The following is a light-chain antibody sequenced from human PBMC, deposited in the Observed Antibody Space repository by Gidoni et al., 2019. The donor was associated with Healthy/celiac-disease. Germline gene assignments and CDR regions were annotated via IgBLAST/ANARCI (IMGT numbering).Light chain of an antibody. J-gene: IGKJ1*01. Sequence: EIVLTQSPGTLSLSPGERATLPCRASQSVSSSSLAWYQQKPGQAPRLLIYGASSRATGIPDRFSGSGSGTDFTLTISRLEPEDFAVYYCQQYVSSPRTFGQGTKVEIK. CDR3: QQYVSSPRT. CDR2: GAS. V-gene: IGKV3-20*01. CDR1: QSVSSSS.